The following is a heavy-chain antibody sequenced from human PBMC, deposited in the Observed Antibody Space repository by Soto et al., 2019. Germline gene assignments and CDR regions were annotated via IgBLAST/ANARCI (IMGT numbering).Heavy chain of an antibody. CDR2: INAGNGNT. V-gene: IGHV1-3*01. CDR1: GYTFTSYA. J-gene: IGHJ5*02. D-gene: IGHD2-8*01. CDR3: ARSPLMGVAFDP. Sequence: ASVKVSFKASGYTFTSYAMHWVRQAPGQRLEWMGWINAGNGNTKYSQKFQGRVTITRDTSASTAYMELSSLRSEDTAVYYCARSPLMGVAFDPWGQGTLVTVSS.